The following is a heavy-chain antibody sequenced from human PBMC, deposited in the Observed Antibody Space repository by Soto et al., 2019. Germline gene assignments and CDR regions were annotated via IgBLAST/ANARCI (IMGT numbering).Heavy chain of an antibody. D-gene: IGHD6-19*01. CDR2: IRAYNGYT. V-gene: IGHV1-18*04. J-gene: IGHJ4*02. CDR3: ARASDGYRSGWYVGYFDF. CDR1: GYTFTSYG. Sequence: QVQLVQSGAEVRKPGASVKVSCKASGYTFTSYGISWVRQAPGQGLEWMGWIRAYNGYTNYAQKFQGRVTVTTDTSTSTAYRELRSLISDDTAVYYCARASDGYRSGWYVGYFDFWGQGTLVTVSS.